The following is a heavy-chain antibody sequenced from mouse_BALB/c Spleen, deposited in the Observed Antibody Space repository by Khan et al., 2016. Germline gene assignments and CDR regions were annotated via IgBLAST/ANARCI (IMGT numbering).Heavy chain of an antibody. D-gene: IGHD2-1*01. CDR3: TRSAYGNHPYYAMDY. Sequence: QVQLQQSGTELVRPGASVKLSCKASGYSFTRYWMNWVKQRPGQGLEWIGMIHPSASESRLNQKFKVKATLTVDNSSSIAYIQLSSPTSEDSAVYYCTRSAYGNHPYYAMDYWGQGTTVTVSS. J-gene: IGHJ4*01. CDR1: GYSFTRYW. CDR2: IHPSASES. V-gene: IGHV1-61*01.